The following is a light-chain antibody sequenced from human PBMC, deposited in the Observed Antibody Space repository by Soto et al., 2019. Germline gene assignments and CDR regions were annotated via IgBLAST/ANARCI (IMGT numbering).Light chain of an antibody. CDR1: SSNIGAGYD. Sequence: QSVLTQPPSVSGAPGQRVTISCTGSSSNIGAGYDVHWYQQLPGTAPKLLIYGNSNRPSGVPDRFAGSKSGTSASLAITGLQAEDEADDYGQSYDSSLSVYVVFGGGTKLTVL. CDR2: GNS. V-gene: IGLV1-40*01. J-gene: IGLJ2*01. CDR3: QSYDSSLSVYVV.